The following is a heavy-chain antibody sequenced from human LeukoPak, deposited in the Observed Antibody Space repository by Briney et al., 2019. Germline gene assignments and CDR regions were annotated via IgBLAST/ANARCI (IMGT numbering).Heavy chain of an antibody. J-gene: IGHJ4*02. Sequence: GGSLRLSCAASRFIFSTYAMSWVRQAPGKGLDWVSGISGSGSSTYYADSVKGRFTISRDNTKNTLYLQMNSLRAEDTAVYYYAKGYKASPLDYWGQGTLVTVSS. CDR2: ISGSGSST. V-gene: IGHV3-23*01. CDR3: AKGYKASPLDY. D-gene: IGHD3-10*01. CDR1: RFIFSTYA.